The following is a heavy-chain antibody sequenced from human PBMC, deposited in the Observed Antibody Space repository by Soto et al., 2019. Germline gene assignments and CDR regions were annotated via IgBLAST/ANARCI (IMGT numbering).Heavy chain of an antibody. D-gene: IGHD4-17*01. V-gene: IGHV5-10-1*01. J-gene: IGHJ4*02. CDR1: GYSFTIYW. Sequence: GESLKISWKGSGYSFTIYWISWVRQMPGKVLDLMGRIDPSDSYTNXXPSFQGHXXISAYKSTSTXYLQWXSLKASDTAMYYCATTDYGDLGYWRQGTLVTVSS. CDR2: IDPSDSYT. CDR3: ATTDYGDLGY.